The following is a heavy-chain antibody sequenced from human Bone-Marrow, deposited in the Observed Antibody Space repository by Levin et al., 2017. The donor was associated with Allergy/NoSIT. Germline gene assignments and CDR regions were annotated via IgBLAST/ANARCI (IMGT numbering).Heavy chain of an antibody. CDR3: AKEGERGYDYVWGSYRPLPYFDY. J-gene: IGHJ4*02. CDR1: GFTFSSYG. V-gene: IGHV3-30*18. CDR2: ISYDGSNK. D-gene: IGHD3-16*02. Sequence: GGSLRLSCAASGFTFSSYGMHWVRQAPGKGLEWVAVISYDGSNKYYADSVKGRFTISRDNSKNTLYLQMNSLRAEDTAVYYCAKEGERGYDYVWGSYRPLPYFDYWGQGTLVTVSS.